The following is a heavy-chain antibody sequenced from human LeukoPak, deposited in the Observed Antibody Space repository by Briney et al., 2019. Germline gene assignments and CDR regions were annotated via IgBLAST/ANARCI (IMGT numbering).Heavy chain of an antibody. CDR2: ISSSGSYI. CDR3: ARALYYYDSDAFDI. CDR1: GFTFSSYE. D-gene: IGHD3-22*01. V-gene: IGHV3-21*01. J-gene: IGHJ3*02. Sequence: KAGGSLRLSCAASGFTFSSYEMNWVRQAPGKGLEWVSSISSSGSYIYYADSVKGRFTISRDNAKNTLYLQMNSLRAEDTAVYYCARALYYYDSDAFDIWGQGTMVTVSS.